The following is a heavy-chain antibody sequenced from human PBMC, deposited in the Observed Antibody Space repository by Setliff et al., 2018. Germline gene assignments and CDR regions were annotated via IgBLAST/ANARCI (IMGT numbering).Heavy chain of an antibody. CDR1: GGSFSDYY. D-gene: IGHD4-17*01. J-gene: IGHJ6*03. V-gene: IGHV4-34*01. CDR3: ARETTMTYYFYYMDV. CDR2: INHSGST. Sequence: SEPLSLTCAVYGGSFSDYYWSWIRQSPGKGLEWIGEINHSGSTNYNPSLKTRVTISVDTSKNQFSLTLSSVTAADTAVYYCARETTMTYYFYYMDVWGRGTTVTVSS.